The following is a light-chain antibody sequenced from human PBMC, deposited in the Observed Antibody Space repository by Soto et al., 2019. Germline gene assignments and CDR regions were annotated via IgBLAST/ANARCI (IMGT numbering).Light chain of an antibody. Sequence: EIVLTQSPGTLSLSPGERATLSCRASESVRSNLAWYQQKAGQAPRLLIYAASTRATGIPARFSGSGSGTEFTLSISSLQSEDFAVYYCQQYNEWPLTFGGGTKVDIK. V-gene: IGKV3-15*01. CDR1: ESVRSN. CDR3: QQYNEWPLT. CDR2: AAS. J-gene: IGKJ4*01.